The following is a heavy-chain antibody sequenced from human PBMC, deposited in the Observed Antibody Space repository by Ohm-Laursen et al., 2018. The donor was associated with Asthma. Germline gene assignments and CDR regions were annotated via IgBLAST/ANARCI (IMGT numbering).Heavy chain of an antibody. CDR3: TTDFLATWYPPFFDY. CDR2: IKGINYGGAT. Sequence: SLRLSCAASGFTFREAWMSWVRQAPGKGLEWVARIKGINYGGATDYTASVKGRFTISRDASENTLYLQMNSLKTEDTAVYYCTTDFLATWYPPFFDYWGQGTLVTVSS. CDR1: GFTFREAW. V-gene: IGHV3-15*01. D-gene: IGHD3-3*01. J-gene: IGHJ4*02.